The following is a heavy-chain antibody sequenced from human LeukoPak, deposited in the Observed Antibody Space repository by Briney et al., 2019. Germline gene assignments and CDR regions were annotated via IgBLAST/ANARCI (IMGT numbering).Heavy chain of an antibody. V-gene: IGHV4-30-2*01. D-gene: IGHD3-22*01. CDR1: GGSISSGGYS. CDR2: IYHSGST. Sequence: PSQTLSHTCAVSGGSISSGGYSWSWIRQPPGKGLEWIGCIYHSGSTYYNPSLKSRVTISVDRSKNQFSLKLSSVTAADTAVYYCARVNTYYYDSSGPEYYFDYWGQGTLVTVSS. CDR3: ARVNTYYYDSSGPEYYFDY. J-gene: IGHJ4*02.